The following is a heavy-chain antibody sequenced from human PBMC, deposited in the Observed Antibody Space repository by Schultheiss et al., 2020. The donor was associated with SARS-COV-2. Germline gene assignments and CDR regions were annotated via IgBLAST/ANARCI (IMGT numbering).Heavy chain of an antibody. Sequence: GGSLRLSCAASGFTFSSYAMSWVRQAPGKGLEWVSVIYSGGSTYYADSVKGRFTISRGNSKNTLSLQMNSLRAEDTAVYYCAKIREGVSGYEDYWGQGTLVTVSS. J-gene: IGHJ4*02. V-gene: IGHV3-23*03. CDR1: GFTFSSYA. D-gene: IGHD3-22*01. CDR3: AKIREGVSGYEDY. CDR2: IYSGGST.